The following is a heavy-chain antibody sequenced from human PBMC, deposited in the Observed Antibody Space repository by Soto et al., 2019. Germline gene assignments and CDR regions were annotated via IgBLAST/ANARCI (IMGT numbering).Heavy chain of an antibody. CDR2: MNPNSGNT. V-gene: IGHV1-8*01. D-gene: IGHD6-13*01. Sequence: QVQLVQSGAEVKNPGASVKVSCKASGYTFTSYDINWVRQATGQGLEWMGWMNPNSGNTGYAQKFKGRVTMTRNTSISTAYMELSSLRSEDTAVYFCAREHSSSWRFDYWGQGTLVTVSS. CDR3: AREHSSSWRFDY. CDR1: GYTFTSYD. J-gene: IGHJ4*02.